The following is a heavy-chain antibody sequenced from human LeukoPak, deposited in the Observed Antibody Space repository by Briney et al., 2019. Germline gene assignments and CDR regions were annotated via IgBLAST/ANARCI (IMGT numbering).Heavy chain of an antibody. CDR2: ISSSGSYI. J-gene: IGHJ5*02. CDR3: ARVRDSSSWGPNWFDP. D-gene: IGHD6-13*01. Sequence: GGSLRLSCAASGFTFSSYGMNWVRQAPGKGPEWVSSISSSGSYISYADSVKGRFTISRDNAKNSLYLQMNSLRAEDTAVYYCARVRDSSSWGPNWFDPWGQGTLVTVSS. CDR1: GFTFSSYG. V-gene: IGHV3-21*04.